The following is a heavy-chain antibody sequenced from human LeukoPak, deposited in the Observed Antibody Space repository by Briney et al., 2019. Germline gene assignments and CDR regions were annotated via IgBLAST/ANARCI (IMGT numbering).Heavy chain of an antibody. CDR3: ARDEQEKTYYDFWSGSTDAFDI. Sequence: PGGSLRLSCAASGFTFSSYGMHWVRQAPGKGLEWVGNIKQDGSDKNYMDSVKGRFTISRDNAKNSLYLQMNSLRAEDTAVYYCARDEQEKTYYDFWSGSTDAFDIWGQGTMVTVSS. D-gene: IGHD3-3*01. J-gene: IGHJ3*02. V-gene: IGHV3-7*01. CDR1: GFTFSSYG. CDR2: IKQDGSDK.